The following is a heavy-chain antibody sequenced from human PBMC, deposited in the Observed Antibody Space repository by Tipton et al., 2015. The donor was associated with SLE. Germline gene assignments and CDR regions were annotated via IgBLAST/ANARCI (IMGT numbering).Heavy chain of an antibody. CDR3: ASPPQLTGDGTVVDI. Sequence: QLVQSGAEVKKPGASVRVSCKASGYAFVRYYMYWVRQAPGQGLEWMGTVNPGVGSTTYSQKFQGRFSMTRDTSTSTVYMELSSLTSEDTAVYYCASPPQLTGDGTVVDIWGQGTMVTVSS. CDR2: VNPGVGST. V-gene: IGHV1-46*01. CDR1: GYAFVRYY. D-gene: IGHD3-9*01. J-gene: IGHJ3*02.